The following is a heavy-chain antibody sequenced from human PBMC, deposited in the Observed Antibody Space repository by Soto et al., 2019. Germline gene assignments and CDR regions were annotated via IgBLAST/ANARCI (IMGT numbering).Heavy chain of an antibody. CDR1: GYTFTSYA. Sequence: QVQLVQSGAEVKKPGASVKVSCKASGYTFTSYAMHWVRQAPGQRLEWMGWINAGNGNTKYSQKFQGRVTITRETSASKAYMELSSLRSEDTAVYYCAREIRYCSSTSCAPDAFDIWGQGTMVNVSS. D-gene: IGHD2-2*01. J-gene: IGHJ3*02. CDR3: AREIRYCSSTSCAPDAFDI. V-gene: IGHV1-3*01. CDR2: INAGNGNT.